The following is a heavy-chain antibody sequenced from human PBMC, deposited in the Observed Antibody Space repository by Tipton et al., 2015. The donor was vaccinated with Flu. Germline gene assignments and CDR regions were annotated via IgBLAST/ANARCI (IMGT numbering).Heavy chain of an antibody. CDR3: ARDEGDGFNDLDF. V-gene: IGHV3-21*01. CDR1: GFDLITHG. CDR2: ISGNGKYT. J-gene: IGHJ4*02. Sequence: SLRLSCAVSGFDLITHGLNWVRQAPGKGLEWVASISGNGKYTYYADSVRGRFTISRDNARRSLFLQIQSLRVEDTATYYCARDEGDGFNDLDFWGQGTLVPVSS. D-gene: IGHD5-24*01.